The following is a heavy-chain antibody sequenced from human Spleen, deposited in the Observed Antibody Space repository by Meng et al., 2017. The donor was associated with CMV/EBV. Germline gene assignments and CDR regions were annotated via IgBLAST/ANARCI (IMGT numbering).Heavy chain of an antibody. CDR1: SGVG. J-gene: IGHJ6*02. D-gene: IGHD2-2*01. V-gene: IGHV2-5*01. CDR3: AHIPNRYCSSTSCYYYYGMDV. Sequence: SGVGVCWIRQPPGKALEWLALIYWNDDKRYSPSLKSRLTITKDTSKNQVVLTMTNMDPVDTATYYCAHIPNRYCSSTSCYYYYGMDVWGQGTTVTSP. CDR2: IYWNDDK.